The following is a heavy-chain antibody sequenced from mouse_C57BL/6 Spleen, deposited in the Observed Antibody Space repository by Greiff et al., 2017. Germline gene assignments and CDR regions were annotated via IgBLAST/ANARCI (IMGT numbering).Heavy chain of an antibody. D-gene: IGHD1-1*01. Sequence: QVQLQQSGAELVKPGASVKMSCKASGYTFTSYWITWVKQRPGQGLEWIGDIYPGSGSTNYNEKFKSKATLTVDTSSSTAYMQLSSLTSEDSAVYYCARGGNYYYGSSYAMDYWGQGTSVTVSS. J-gene: IGHJ4*01. V-gene: IGHV1-55*01. CDR3: ARGGNYYYGSSYAMDY. CDR2: IYPGSGST. CDR1: GYTFTSYW.